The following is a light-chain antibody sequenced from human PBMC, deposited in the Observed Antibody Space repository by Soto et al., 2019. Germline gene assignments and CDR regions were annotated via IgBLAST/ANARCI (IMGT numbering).Light chain of an antibody. CDR2: GAS. CDR3: QQYNNWPPFT. J-gene: IGKJ3*01. Sequence: EIVMTQSPATLSVSPGERATLSCRASQSVSSNLAWYQQKPGQAPRLLIYGASTRATGIPARFSGSGSGTEFPLTISSLQSEDFSVYYGQQYNNWPPFTFGPGTKVDIK. V-gene: IGKV3-15*01. CDR1: QSVSSN.